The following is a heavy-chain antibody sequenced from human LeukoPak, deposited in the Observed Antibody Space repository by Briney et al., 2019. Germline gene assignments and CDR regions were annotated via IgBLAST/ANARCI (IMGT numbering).Heavy chain of an antibody. J-gene: IGHJ5*02. V-gene: IGHV4-59*08. Sequence: SETLSLTCTVSGGSISSYYWSWIRQPPGKGREWIGYIYYSGSTNYNPSLKSRVTISVDTSRNQFSLKLSSVTAADTAVYYCARHGSSSWYGWFDPWGQGTLVTVSS. D-gene: IGHD6-13*01. CDR3: ARHGSSSWYGWFDP. CDR1: GGSISSYY. CDR2: IYYSGST.